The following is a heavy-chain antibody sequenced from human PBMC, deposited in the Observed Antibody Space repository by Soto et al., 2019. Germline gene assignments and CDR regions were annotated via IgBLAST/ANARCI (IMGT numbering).Heavy chain of an antibody. Sequence: QVQLVESGGGVVQPGRSLRLSCAASGFTFSSYAMHWVRQAPGKGLEWVAVISYDGSNKYYADSVKGRFTISRDNSKNTLYLQMNSLRAEATAVYYCARGAGYSSGPNSYFDYWGQGTLVTVSS. D-gene: IGHD6-19*01. CDR1: GFTFSSYA. V-gene: IGHV3-30-3*01. CDR2: ISYDGSNK. CDR3: ARGAGYSSGPNSYFDY. J-gene: IGHJ4*02.